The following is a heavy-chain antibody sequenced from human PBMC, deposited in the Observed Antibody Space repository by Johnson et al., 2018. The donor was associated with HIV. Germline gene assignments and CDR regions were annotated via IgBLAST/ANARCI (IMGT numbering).Heavy chain of an antibody. CDR1: GFTFSGSA. V-gene: IGHV3-48*04. Sequence: VQLVESGGGVVQPGRSLRLSCAASGFTFSGSAMHWVRQASGKGLEWVSYISSSGGTIFYADSVKCRFTISRDLAKNTLYLQMNSLRAEDTAVYYCARDGRGLDAFDIWGQGTVVTVSS. J-gene: IGHJ3*02. CDR2: ISSSGGTI. D-gene: IGHD3/OR15-3a*01. CDR3: ARDGRGLDAFDI.